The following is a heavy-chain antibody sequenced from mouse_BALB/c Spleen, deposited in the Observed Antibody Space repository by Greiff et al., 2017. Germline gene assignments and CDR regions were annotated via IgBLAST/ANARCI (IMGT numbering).Heavy chain of an antibody. V-gene: IGHV5-17*02. CDR2: ISSGSSTI. J-gene: IGHJ4*01. CDR1: GFTFSSFG. D-gene: IGHD1-1*01. CDR3: ARSANLLLRCQEAMDY. Sequence: EVKVVESGGGLVQPGGSRKLSCAASGFTFSSFGMHWVRQAPEEGLEWVAYISSGSSTIYYADTVKGRFTISRDNPKNTLFLQMTSLRSEDTAMYYCARSANLLLRCQEAMDYWGQGTSGTVSS.